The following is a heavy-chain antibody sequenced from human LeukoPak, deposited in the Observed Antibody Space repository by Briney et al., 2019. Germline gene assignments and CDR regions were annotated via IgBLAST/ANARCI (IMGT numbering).Heavy chain of an antibody. J-gene: IGHJ6*04. D-gene: IGHD3-10*01. CDR2: ISSSGSTI. CDR1: GFTFSSYE. Sequence: GGSLRLSCAASGFTFSSYEMNWVRQAPGKGLEWVSYISSSGSTIYYADSVKGRFTISRDNAKNSLYLQMNSLRAEDTAVHYCARGYGSGSYYYYYGMDVRGKGTTVTVSS. CDR3: ARGYGSGSYYYYYGMDV. V-gene: IGHV3-48*03.